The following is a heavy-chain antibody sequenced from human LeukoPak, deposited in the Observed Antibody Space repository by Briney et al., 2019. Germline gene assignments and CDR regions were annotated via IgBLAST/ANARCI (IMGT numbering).Heavy chain of an antibody. J-gene: IGHJ3*02. CDR1: GYTFTSYD. Sequence: GASVKVSCKASGYTFTSYDINWVRQATGQGLEWMGWMNPNSGNTGYAQKFQGRVTITRNTSISTAYMELSSLGSEDTAVYYCARAYYYDSSGYYHDAFDIWGQGTMVTVSS. D-gene: IGHD3-22*01. V-gene: IGHV1-8*03. CDR3: ARAYYYDSSGYYHDAFDI. CDR2: MNPNSGNT.